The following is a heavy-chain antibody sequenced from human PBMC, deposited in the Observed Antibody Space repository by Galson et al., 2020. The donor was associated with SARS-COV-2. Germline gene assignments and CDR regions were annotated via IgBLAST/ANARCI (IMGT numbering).Heavy chain of an antibody. CDR2: ISYDGSNK. CDR1: GFTFSSYA. J-gene: IGHJ6*02. Sequence: GGSLRLSCAASGFTFSSYAMHWVRQAPGKGLEWVVVISYDGSNKYYADSVKGRFTISRDNSKNTLYLQMNSLRAEDTAVYYCARELAPYYGMDVWGQGTTVTVSS. V-gene: IGHV3-30*04. CDR3: ARELAPYYGMDV.